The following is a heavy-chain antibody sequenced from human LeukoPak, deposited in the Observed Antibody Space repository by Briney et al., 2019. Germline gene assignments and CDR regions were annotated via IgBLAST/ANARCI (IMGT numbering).Heavy chain of an antibody. CDR3: AKDYSLIAAAQFDY. J-gene: IGHJ4*02. Sequence: GGSLRLSCAASGFTFSSYGMSWVRQAPGKGLEWVSAISGSGGSTYYADSVKGRFTISRDNSKNTLYLQMNSLRAEVTAVYYCAKDYSLIAAAQFDYWGQGTLVTVSS. V-gene: IGHV3-23*01. D-gene: IGHD6-13*01. CDR1: GFTFSSYG. CDR2: ISGSGGST.